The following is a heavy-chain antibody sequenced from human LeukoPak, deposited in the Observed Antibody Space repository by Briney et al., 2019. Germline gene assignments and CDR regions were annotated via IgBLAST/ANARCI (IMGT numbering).Heavy chain of an antibody. J-gene: IGHJ5*02. V-gene: IGHV3-23*01. Sequence: GSLRLSCAASGFTFSSYAMSWVRQAPGKGLAWVSAISGSGGSTYYADSVKGRFTISRDNSKNTLYLQMNSLRAEDTAVYYCAKAPYYYGSREYWFDPWGQGTLVTVSS. CDR1: GFTFSSYA. D-gene: IGHD3-10*01. CDR2: ISGSGGST. CDR3: AKAPYYYGSREYWFDP.